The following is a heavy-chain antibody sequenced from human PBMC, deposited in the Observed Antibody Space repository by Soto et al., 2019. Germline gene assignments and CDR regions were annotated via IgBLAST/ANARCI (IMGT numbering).Heavy chain of an antibody. CDR2: IIPIYGSP. CDR3: AVAVTGSRSPLAH. V-gene: IGHV1-69*06. CDR1: GGTFSSNA. Sequence: QVQLVQSGAEVKKPGSSVKVSCKASGGTFSSNAISWVRQAPGQGLEWMGGIIPIYGSPNYAQTFQGRVTVTADKATSTAYLELSRLKFADSAIYYCAVAVTGSRSPLAHWGQGTLVIVSS. D-gene: IGHD3-9*01. J-gene: IGHJ4*02.